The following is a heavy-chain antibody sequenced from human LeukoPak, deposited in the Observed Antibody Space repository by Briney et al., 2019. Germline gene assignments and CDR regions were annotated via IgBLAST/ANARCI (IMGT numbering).Heavy chain of an antibody. Sequence: GGSLRLSCAASGFTFSSYSMNWVRQAPGKGLEWVSSISSSSSYIYYADSVKGRFTISRDNAKNSLYLQMNSLRAEDTAVYYCARTHERAAALGYWGQETLVTVSS. CDR1: GFTFSSYS. CDR2: ISSSSSYI. D-gene: IGHD2-2*01. V-gene: IGHV3-21*01. J-gene: IGHJ4*02. CDR3: ARTHERAAALGY.